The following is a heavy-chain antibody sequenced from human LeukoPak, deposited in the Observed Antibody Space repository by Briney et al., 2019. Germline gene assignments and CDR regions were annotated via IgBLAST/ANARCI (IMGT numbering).Heavy chain of an antibody. CDR2: IYSGGST. CDR3: ARGSKSYGDYIRSRLYYFDY. CDR1: EFSICSNY. V-gene: IGHV3-66*01. J-gene: IGHJ4*02. D-gene: IGHD4-17*01. Sequence: GGSLRLSCAASEFSICSNYMTWVGQAPGKGLEWVSLIYSGGSTYYAESVKGRFTISRDNSKNTLYLQMNSLRAEDTAVYYCARGSKSYGDYIRSRLYYFDYWGQGTLVTVSS.